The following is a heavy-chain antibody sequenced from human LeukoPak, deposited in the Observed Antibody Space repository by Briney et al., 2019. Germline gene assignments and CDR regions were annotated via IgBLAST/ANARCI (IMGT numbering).Heavy chain of an antibody. CDR1: GASISSYY. CDR2: IYTSGST. CDR3: ARRGDSSGYYDY. D-gene: IGHD3-22*01. Sequence: SETLSLTCTVSGASISSYYWSWIRQPAGKGLEWLGRIYTSGSTNYNPSLKSRVTMSVDTSKNQFSLKLSSVTAADTAGYYCARRGDSSGYYDYWGQGTLVTVSS. V-gene: IGHV4-4*07. J-gene: IGHJ4*02.